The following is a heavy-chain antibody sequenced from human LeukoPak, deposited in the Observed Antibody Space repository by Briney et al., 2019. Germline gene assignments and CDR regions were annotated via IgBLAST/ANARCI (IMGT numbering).Heavy chain of an antibody. V-gene: IGHV3-74*01. Sequence: PGGSLRLSCAGSGFTFSNYWVHWVRQAPGKELMWVARISDVGTRTDYADSVRGRFTITRDNAMNTIDLQMNSLTAEDTAVYYCVRSMSGRNDFWGQGTVVSVAS. CDR3: VRSMSGRNDF. J-gene: IGHJ4*02. CDR2: ISDVGTRT. D-gene: IGHD3-3*01. CDR1: GFTFSNYW.